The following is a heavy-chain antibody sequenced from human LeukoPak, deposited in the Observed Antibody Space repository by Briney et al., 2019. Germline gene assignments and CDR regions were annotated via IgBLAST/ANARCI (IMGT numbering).Heavy chain of an antibody. J-gene: IGHJ4*02. Sequence: GGSLRLSCAASGFTFSDYYMSWIRQAPGKGLEWVSYISSSGSTIYYADSVKDRFTISRDNTKNSLYLQMNSLRAEDTAVCYCASTPGEGDYVYPFFDYWGQGTLVTVSS. CDR1: GFTFSDYY. CDR2: ISSSGSTI. CDR3: ASTPGEGDYVYPFFDY. D-gene: IGHD4-17*01. V-gene: IGHV3-11*01.